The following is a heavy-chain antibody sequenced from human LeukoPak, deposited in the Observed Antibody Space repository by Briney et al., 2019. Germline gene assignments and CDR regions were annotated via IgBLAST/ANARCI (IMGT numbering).Heavy chain of an antibody. V-gene: IGHV4-59*01. CDR3: ARAGSWHNANFDY. D-gene: IGHD6-13*01. Sequence: PSEPLSLTCTVSGDSITSYFWSWIRQPPGQGLEWIGFIYYSGNSNYHPSLRSRVTMSVDTPKNQFSLNLRSVTAADTAVYYCARAGSWHNANFDYWGQGILVTVSS. J-gene: IGHJ4*02. CDR2: IYYSGNS. CDR1: GDSITSYF.